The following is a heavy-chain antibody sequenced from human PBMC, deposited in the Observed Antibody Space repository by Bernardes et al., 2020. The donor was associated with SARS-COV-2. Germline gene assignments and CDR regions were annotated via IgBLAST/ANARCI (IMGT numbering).Heavy chain of an antibody. V-gene: IGHV3-7*04. J-gene: IGHJ4*02. Sequence: GGSLRLSCAASGFTFSSYWMSWVRQAPGKGLEWVANIKQDGSEKYYVDSVKGRFTISRDNAKNSLYLQMNSLRAEDTAVYYCAREGPEKAAAGTGIPDYWGQGTLVTVSS. CDR1: GFTFSSYW. CDR2: IKQDGSEK. D-gene: IGHD6-13*01. CDR3: AREGPEKAAAGTGIPDY.